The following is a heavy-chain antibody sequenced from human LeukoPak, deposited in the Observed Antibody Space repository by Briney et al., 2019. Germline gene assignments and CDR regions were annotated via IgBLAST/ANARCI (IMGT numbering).Heavy chain of an antibody. V-gene: IGHV4-34*01. CDR1: GGSLSGYY. J-gene: IGHJ4*02. CDR2: INHSGST. D-gene: IGHD3-22*01. Sequence: PSETLSLTCAVYGGSLSGYYWSWIRQPPGKGLEWIGEINHSGSTNYNPSIKSRVTISVDTSKNQFSLKLSTVTAADTAVYYCARGHRVSRGNYYYDSTGRFDYWGQGTLVTVSS. CDR3: ARGHRVSRGNYYYDSTGRFDY.